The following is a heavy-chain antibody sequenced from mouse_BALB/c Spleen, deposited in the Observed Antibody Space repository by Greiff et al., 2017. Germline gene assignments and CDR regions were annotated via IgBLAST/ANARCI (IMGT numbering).Heavy chain of an antibody. CDR1: GYTFTEYI. D-gene: IGHD4-1*02. Sequence: VQLVESGAELVKPGASVKLSCKASGYTFTEYIIHWVKQRSGQGLEWIGWFYPGSGSIKYNEKFKDKATLTADKSSSTVYMELSRLTSEDSAVYFCARHARVSQLATGAMDYWGQGTSVTVSS. CDR2: FYPGSGSI. CDR3: ARHARVSQLATGAMDY. V-gene: IGHV1-62-2*01. J-gene: IGHJ4*01.